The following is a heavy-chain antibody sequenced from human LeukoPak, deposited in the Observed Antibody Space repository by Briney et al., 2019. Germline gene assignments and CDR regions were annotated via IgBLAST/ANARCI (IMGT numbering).Heavy chain of an antibody. J-gene: IGHJ4*02. D-gene: IGHD1-26*01. CDR2: IYPGDSET. CDR1: GYSFTSYW. V-gene: IGHV5-51*01. Sequence: GEPLQISCKGSGYSFTSYWIGWVRQMPGKGLEWMGIIYPGDSETRYSPSFQGQVTISADKSISTAHLQWSSLRASDTAMYYCARRRDLYSGSYYPFDYWGQGTLVTVSS. CDR3: ARRRDLYSGSYYPFDY.